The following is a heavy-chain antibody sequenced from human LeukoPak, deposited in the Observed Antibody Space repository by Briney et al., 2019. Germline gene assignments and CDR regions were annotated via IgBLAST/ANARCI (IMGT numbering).Heavy chain of an antibody. D-gene: IGHD2-15*01. Sequence: GGSLRLSCAASGFTFSSYGMSWVRQAPGKGLEWVSAISGSGGSTYYADFVKGRFTISRDNSKNTLYLQMNSLRAEDTAVYYCARRDIVVVVSASDYWGQGTLVTVSS. J-gene: IGHJ4*02. V-gene: IGHV3-23*01. CDR2: ISGSGGST. CDR3: ARRDIVVVVSASDY. CDR1: GFTFSSYG.